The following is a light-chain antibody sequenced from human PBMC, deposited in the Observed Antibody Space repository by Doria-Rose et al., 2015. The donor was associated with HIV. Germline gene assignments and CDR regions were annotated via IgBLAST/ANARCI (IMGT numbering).Light chain of an antibody. CDR3: QQYSQWHPYT. J-gene: IGKJ2*01. CDR1: QSIGSD. CDR2: RAS. V-gene: IGKV3-15*01. Sequence: TQSPATLSVSPGERATISCRASQSIGSDLAWYQQKPGQSHRLLIYRASSSATGILLWSTGGGSGTEFTLTISSLQSDDFAVYFCQQYSQWHPYTFDQRTKLEVK.